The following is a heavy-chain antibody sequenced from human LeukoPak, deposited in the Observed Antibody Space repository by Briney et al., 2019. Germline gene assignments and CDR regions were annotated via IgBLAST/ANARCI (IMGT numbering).Heavy chain of an antibody. D-gene: IGHD6-13*01. V-gene: IGHV4-30-2*01. J-gene: IGHJ4*02. CDR3: ASIGSSWSPDF. CDR1: GGSISSGGYY. CDR2: IYHSGST. Sequence: TLSLTCTVSGGSISSGGYYWSWIRQPPGKGLEWIGYIYHSGSTYYNPSLKSRVTISVDRSRNQFSLKLSSVTAADTAVYYCASIGSSWSPDFWGQGTLVTVSS.